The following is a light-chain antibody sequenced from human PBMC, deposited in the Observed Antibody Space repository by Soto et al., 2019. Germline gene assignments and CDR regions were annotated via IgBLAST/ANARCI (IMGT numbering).Light chain of an antibody. V-gene: IGKV3-15*01. J-gene: IGKJ1*01. CDR1: ESVLDY. Sequence: EIVLTQSPGTLSLSPVERANLSCRASESVLDYLAWFQQRPGQSPRLLIYGPATRATGIPGRFRGSGSGTEFTLTITSLQSEDFAVYYCQQYYKWPQWTIGQGTKVDI. CDR3: QQYYKWPQWT. CDR2: GPA.